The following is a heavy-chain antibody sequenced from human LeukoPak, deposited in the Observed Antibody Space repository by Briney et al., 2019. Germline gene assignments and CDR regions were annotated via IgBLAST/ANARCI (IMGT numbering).Heavy chain of an antibody. D-gene: IGHD2-15*01. V-gene: IGHV4-39*07. CDR1: GGSISSSSYY. CDR2: IYYSGST. Sequence: SETLSLTCTVSGGSISSSSYYWGWIRQPPGKGLEWIGSIYYSGSTYYNPSLKSRVTISVDTSKNQFSLKLSSVTAADTAVYYCARGGAVNPLYYYYYMDVWGKGTTVTISS. J-gene: IGHJ6*03. CDR3: ARGGAVNPLYYYYYMDV.